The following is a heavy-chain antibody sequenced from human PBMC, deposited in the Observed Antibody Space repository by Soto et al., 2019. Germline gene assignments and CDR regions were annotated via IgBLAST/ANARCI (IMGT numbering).Heavy chain of an antibody. D-gene: IGHD3-10*01. CDR3: TTDXXXGSXXXXXXNWFDP. J-gene: IGHJ5*02. CDR2: IKSKTDGGTT. Sequence: EVQLVESGGGLVKPGGSLRLSCAASGFTFSNAWMSWVRQAPGKGLEWVGRIKSKTDGGTTDYAAPVKGRFTISRDDSKNTLYLQMNSLKTEDTAVYYCTTDXXXGSXXXXXXNWFDPWGQGTLVTVSS. V-gene: IGHV3-15*01. CDR1: GFTFSNAW.